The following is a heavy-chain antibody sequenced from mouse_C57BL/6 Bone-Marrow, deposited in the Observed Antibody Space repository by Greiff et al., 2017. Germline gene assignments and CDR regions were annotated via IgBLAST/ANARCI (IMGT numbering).Heavy chain of an antibody. D-gene: IGHD2-1*01. CDR2: IYPGSGST. V-gene: IGHV1-55*01. CDR3: ARRGDGNPSYWYFDV. CDR1: GYTFTSYW. Sequence: QVQLQQPGAELVKPGASVKMSCKASGYTFTSYWITWVKQRPGQGLEWIGDIYPGSGSTNYNEKFKSKATLTVDTSSSTAYMQLSSLTSEDSAVYYCARRGDGNPSYWYFDVWGTGTTVTVSS. J-gene: IGHJ1*03.